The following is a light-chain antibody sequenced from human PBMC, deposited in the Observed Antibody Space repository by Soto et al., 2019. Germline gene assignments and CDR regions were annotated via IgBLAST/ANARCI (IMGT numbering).Light chain of an antibody. V-gene: IGKV3-15*01. J-gene: IGKJ1*01. CDR2: GAS. Sequence: EIVMTQSPATLSVSPGERATLSFMASQSISRNLAWYQQKPGRAPRLLIHGASTRAPGFPARFSGSGSGTDFTLTISSLQSEDFAVYYCQQYDNWPWTFGQGTKVDIK. CDR3: QQYDNWPWT. CDR1: QSISRN.